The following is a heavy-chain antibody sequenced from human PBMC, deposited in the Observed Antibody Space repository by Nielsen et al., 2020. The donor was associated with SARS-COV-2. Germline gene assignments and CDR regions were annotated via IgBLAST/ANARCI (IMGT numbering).Heavy chain of an antibody. CDR3: ARTAAGFPHYWFFDL. J-gene: IGHJ2*01. D-gene: IGHD2-15*01. V-gene: IGHV4-38-2*02. Sequence: SETLSLTCTVSGYSISSGYYWGWIRQPPGEGLEWLGSIYHSGSTYYNPSLRSRVTISIDTSKNQFSLRLSSVTAADTAVYYCARTAAGFPHYWFFDLWGRGTLVTVSS. CDR1: GYSISSGYY. CDR2: IYHSGST.